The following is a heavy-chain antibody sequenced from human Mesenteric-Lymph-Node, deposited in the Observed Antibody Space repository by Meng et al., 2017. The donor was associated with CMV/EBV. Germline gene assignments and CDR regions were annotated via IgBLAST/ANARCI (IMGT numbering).Heavy chain of an antibody. CDR3: ARSGWGSSGYVFDH. CDR2: INTKAGNP. J-gene: IGHJ4*02. V-gene: IGHV7-4-1*02. D-gene: IGHD6-13*01. CDR1: GYTSSTYP. Sequence: KASGYTSSTYPTEWVRQDPGQGRVWMGWINTKAGNPKYAQCFTGRLVFSLDTSVSTAYLQISSLKAEDTAVYYCARSGWGSSGYVFDHWGQGTLVTVSS.